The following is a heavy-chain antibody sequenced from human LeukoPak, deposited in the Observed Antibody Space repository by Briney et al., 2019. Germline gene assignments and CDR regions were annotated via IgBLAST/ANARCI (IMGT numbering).Heavy chain of an antibody. J-gene: IGHJ3*02. Sequence: GGSLRLSCTAYGFTVSYTSMSWVRQAPGKGLEWLSLAHSDDSTYYADSVKGRFTISRDNSKNTVFLQMHSLRADDTAVYYCVRGGCLFYCGGDSHAFDSWGQGPMVSVSS. CDR1: GFTVSYTS. V-gene: IGHV3-53*01. D-gene: IGHD2-21*02. CDR3: VRGGCLFYCGGDSHAFDS. CDR2: AHSDDST.